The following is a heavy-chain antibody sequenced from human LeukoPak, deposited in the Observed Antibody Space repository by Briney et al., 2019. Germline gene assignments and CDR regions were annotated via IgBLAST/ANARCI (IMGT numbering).Heavy chain of an antibody. CDR3: ASHSSNWSDFDY. V-gene: IGHV4-30-2*01. J-gene: IGHJ4*02. Sequence: SETLSLTCTVSGGSISSVGYYWSWIRQPPGKGLEWIGYIYHTGSTYYNPSLKSRVTISLDRSKNQFSLKLSSVTAADTAVHYCASHSSNWSDFDYWGQGTLVTVSS. CDR1: GGSISSVGYY. D-gene: IGHD6-13*01. CDR2: IYHTGST.